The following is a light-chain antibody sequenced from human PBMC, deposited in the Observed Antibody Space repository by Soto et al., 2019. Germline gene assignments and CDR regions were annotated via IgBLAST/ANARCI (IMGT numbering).Light chain of an antibody. CDR1: QSIRNY. V-gene: IGKV1-39*01. Sequence: DLQMTQSPSSLSASVGDRVTINCRASQSIRNYLNWYQQKPGKAPKVLIYGASSLQSGVPSRFSGSGSGTDFTLTISSLQPEDSATYYCQQGSRTPVTFGQGTRLEIK. J-gene: IGKJ5*01. CDR3: QQGSRTPVT. CDR2: GAS.